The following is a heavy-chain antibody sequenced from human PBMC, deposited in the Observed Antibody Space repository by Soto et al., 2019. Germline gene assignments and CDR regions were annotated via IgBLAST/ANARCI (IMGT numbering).Heavy chain of an antibody. CDR3: ASVSYYCDSSGYYHY. Sequence: SETLSLTCTVSGGSISSGDYYWSWIRQPPGKGLEWIGYIYYSGSTYYNPSLKSRVTISVDTSKNQFSLKLSSVTAADTAVYYCASVSYYCDSSGYYHYWAQRTLVTVSS. D-gene: IGHD3-22*01. CDR2: IYYSGST. V-gene: IGHV4-30-4*01. CDR1: GGSISSGDYY. J-gene: IGHJ4*02.